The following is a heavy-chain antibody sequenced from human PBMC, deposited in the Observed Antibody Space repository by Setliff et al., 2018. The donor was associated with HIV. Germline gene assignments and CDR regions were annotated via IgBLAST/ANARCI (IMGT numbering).Heavy chain of an antibody. D-gene: IGHD2-2*01. CDR3: ARSRSTRDAFDT. Sequence: GGSLRLSCAASGFTFIDFALNWVRQAPGKGPEWVSSISSSGSYIYYARSVKGRSTISRDNARNSLYLDMNTLRAEDTALYYCARSRSTRDAFDTWGQGTMVTVSS. CDR2: ISSSGSYI. V-gene: IGHV3-21*01. J-gene: IGHJ3*02. CDR1: GFTFIDFA.